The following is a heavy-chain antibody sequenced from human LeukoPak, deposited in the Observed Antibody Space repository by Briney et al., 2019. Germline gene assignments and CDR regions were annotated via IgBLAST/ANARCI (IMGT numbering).Heavy chain of an antibody. CDR3: AKTPGFGEYDY. V-gene: IGHV3-30-3*02. CDR1: GFIFSSCA. D-gene: IGHD3-10*01. J-gene: IGHJ4*02. CDR2: ISHDGTIE. Sequence: PGGSLRLSCVASGFIFSSCAMYWVRQAPGKGLEWVAVISHDGTIEYYTDSVKGRFTISRDNSKNRLYLQMNSLRAEDTAVYYCAKTPGFGEYDYWGQGTLVTVSS.